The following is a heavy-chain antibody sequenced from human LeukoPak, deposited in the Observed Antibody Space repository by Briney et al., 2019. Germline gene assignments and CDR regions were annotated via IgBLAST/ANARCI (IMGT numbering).Heavy chain of an antibody. V-gene: IGHV1-18*01. D-gene: IGHD6-13*01. CDR2: ISAYNGNT. CDR3: ARDGRPGCSSSWYYFDY. CDR1: GYTFTSYG. J-gene: IGHJ4*02. Sequence: ASVKVSCKASGYTFTSYGISWVRQAPGQGLEWMGWISAYNGNTNYAQKLQGRVTMTTDTSTSTAYMGLRSLRSDDTAVYYCARDGRPGCSSSWYYFDYWGQGTLVTVSS.